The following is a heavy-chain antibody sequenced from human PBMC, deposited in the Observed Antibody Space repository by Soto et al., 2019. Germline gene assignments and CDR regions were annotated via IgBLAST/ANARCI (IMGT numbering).Heavy chain of an antibody. D-gene: IGHD6-13*01. J-gene: IGHJ3*02. CDR3: AGDRRAAAGTAFDI. Sequence: SETLSLTCTVSGGSISSGGYYWSWIRQHPGKGLEWIGYIYSSGSTYYNPSLKSRVTISVDKSKSQFSMKLSSVTAADTAVYYCAGDRRAAAGTAFDIWGQGTMVTVSS. CDR1: GGSISSGGYY. CDR2: IYSSGST. V-gene: IGHV4-31*03.